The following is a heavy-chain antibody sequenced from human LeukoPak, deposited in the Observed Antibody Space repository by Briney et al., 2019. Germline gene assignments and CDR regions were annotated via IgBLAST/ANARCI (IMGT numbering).Heavy chain of an antibody. Sequence: GGSLRLSCAASGFTFNSYSMNWVRQAPGKGLEWVSSISGSNSCIYYADSMKDRFTISRDNAKNSLYLQMNSLRAEDTAVYYCASILLWFVYEYWGQGTLVTVSS. CDR3: ASILLWFVYEY. CDR1: GFTFNSYS. D-gene: IGHD3-10*01. CDR2: ISGSNSCI. J-gene: IGHJ4*02. V-gene: IGHV3-21*04.